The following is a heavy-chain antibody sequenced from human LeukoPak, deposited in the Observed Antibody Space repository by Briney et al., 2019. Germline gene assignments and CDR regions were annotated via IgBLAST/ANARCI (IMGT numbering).Heavy chain of an antibody. CDR2: INPNSGGT. CDR3: ARGVFGADDVFDI. V-gene: IGHV1-2*02. Sequence: ASVKVSCKASGYTFTGYYMHWVRQAPGQGLEWMGWINPNSGGTNYAQKFQGRVTMTRDTSISTAYMELSRLRSDDTAVYFCARGVFGADDVFDIWGQGTMVTVSS. CDR1: GYTFTGYY. J-gene: IGHJ3*02. D-gene: IGHD3-10*01.